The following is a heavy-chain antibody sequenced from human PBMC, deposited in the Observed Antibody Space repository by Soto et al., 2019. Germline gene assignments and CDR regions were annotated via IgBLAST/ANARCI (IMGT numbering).Heavy chain of an antibody. CDR2: IYFGGTT. Sequence: PSETLSLTCTVSGGSISPYYWSWIRQPPGKGLEWIGYIYFGGTTKYNPSLKSRVSMSVVTSKNQFSLKLTSVTAADTAVYYCARLGGFFQALDSWGQGTLVTVSS. CDR1: GGSISPYY. D-gene: IGHD2-15*01. J-gene: IGHJ4*02. V-gene: IGHV4-59*08. CDR3: ARLGGFFQALDS.